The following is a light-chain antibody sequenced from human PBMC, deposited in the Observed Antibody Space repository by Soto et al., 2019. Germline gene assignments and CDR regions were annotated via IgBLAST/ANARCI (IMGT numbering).Light chain of an antibody. CDR1: QSISTW. CDR2: KAS. J-gene: IGKJ1*01. CDR3: QQYYTYPWT. V-gene: IGKV1-5*03. Sequence: GDRVTITCRARQSISTWLAWYQQRPGKAPKLLIYKASNLESGVPSRFSGSGSGTELTLTISSLHPDDFATYYCQQYYTYPWTFGPGTKVDIK.